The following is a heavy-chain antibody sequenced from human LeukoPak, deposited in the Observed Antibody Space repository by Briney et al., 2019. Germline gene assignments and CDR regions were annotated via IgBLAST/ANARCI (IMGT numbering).Heavy chain of an antibody. J-gene: IGHJ4*02. CDR1: GFTFDDYA. CDR3: AKGVAVAGDYFDY. V-gene: IGHV3-9*01. D-gene: IGHD6-19*01. CDR2: ISWNSGSI. Sequence: RSGGSLRPSCAASGFTFDDYAMHWVRQAPGKGLEWVSGISWNSGSIGYADSVKGRFTISRDNAKNSLYLQMNSLRPEDTALYYCAKGVAVAGDYFDYWGQGTLVTVSS.